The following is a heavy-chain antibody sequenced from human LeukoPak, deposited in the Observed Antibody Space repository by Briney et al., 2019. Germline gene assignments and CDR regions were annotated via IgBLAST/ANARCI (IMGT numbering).Heavy chain of an antibody. D-gene: IGHD3-9*01. CDR3: AKEGIGRNYDILTGYYYFDY. V-gene: IGHV3-23*01. CDR2: ISGSGGRT. J-gene: IGHJ4*02. CDR1: GLTFSSYA. Sequence: GGSLRLSFAGSGLTFSSYALSWVRQAPGKGLEWVSDISGSGGRTYYPDSVKGRFNISRDNSKNSLYLQMNSLRAEETAVYYCAKEGIGRNYDILTGYYYFDYWGKGTLVTVSS.